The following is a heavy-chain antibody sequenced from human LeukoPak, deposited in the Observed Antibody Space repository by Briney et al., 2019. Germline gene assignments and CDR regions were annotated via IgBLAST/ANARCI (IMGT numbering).Heavy chain of an antibody. V-gene: IGHV3-7*01. J-gene: IGHJ4*02. D-gene: IGHD6-13*01. CDR1: GFTFSSHW. CDR2: IKEDGSEK. CDR3: ARAAAGTSDY. Sequence: PGGSLRLSCAASGFTFSSHWMSWVRQAPWKGLEWVANIKEDGSEKYYVDSVKGRFTISRDNAKNSLYLQMNSLRAEDTAVYYCARAAAGTSDYWGQGTLVTVSS.